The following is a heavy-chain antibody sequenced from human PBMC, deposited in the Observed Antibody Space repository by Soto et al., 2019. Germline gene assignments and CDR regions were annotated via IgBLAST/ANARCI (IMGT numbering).Heavy chain of an antibody. CDR3: ARVRYGDYAAFDI. J-gene: IGHJ3*02. Sequence: GGSLRLSCAASGFTFSSYGMHWVRQAPGKGLEWVAVIWYDGSNKYYADSVKGRFTISRDNSKNTLYLQMNSLRAEDTAVYYCARVRYGDYAAFDIWGQGTTVTVSS. V-gene: IGHV3-33*01. CDR2: IWYDGSNK. CDR1: GFTFSSYG. D-gene: IGHD4-17*01.